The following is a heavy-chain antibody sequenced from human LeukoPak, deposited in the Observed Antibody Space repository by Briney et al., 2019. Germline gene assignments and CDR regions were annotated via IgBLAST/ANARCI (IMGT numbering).Heavy chain of an antibody. CDR1: GDSISSSSYY. V-gene: IGHV4-39*07. J-gene: IGHJ5*02. D-gene: IGHD3-10*01. Sequence: PSETLSLTCIVSGDSISSSSYYGGWIRQPPGKGLEWIGSIFYSGSTYYNPSLKSRVTISVDTSKNQFSLRLSSVTAADTAVYYCARRPSGFDPWGQGTLVTVSS. CDR2: IFYSGST. CDR3: ARRPSGFDP.